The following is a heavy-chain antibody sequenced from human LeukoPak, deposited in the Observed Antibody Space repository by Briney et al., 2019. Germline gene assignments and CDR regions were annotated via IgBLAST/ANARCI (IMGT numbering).Heavy chain of an antibody. D-gene: IGHD4/OR15-4a*01. J-gene: IGHJ4*02. V-gene: IGHV3-48*03. Sequence: GGSLRLSCAASGFTFSSYEMNWVRQAPGKGLEWVSYISSSGSTIYYADSVKGRFTISGDNSKNTLYLQMSSLRAEDTAIYYCAKESDDRVSDYLHFDYWGQGTLVTVSS. CDR1: GFTFSSYE. CDR2: ISSSGSTI. CDR3: AKESDDRVSDYLHFDY.